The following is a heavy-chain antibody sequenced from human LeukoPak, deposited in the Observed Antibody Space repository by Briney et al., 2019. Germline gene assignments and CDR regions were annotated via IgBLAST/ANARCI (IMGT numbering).Heavy chain of an antibody. V-gene: IGHV4-34*01. D-gene: IGHD6-19*01. Sequence: PGGSLRLSCAASGFTVSNSFMSWIRQPPGKGLEWIGEINHSGSTNYNPSLKSRVTISVDTSKNQFSLKLSSVTAADTAVYYCARGRRSSGWTRWFDPWGQGTLVTVSS. CDR2: INHSGST. J-gene: IGHJ5*02. CDR1: GFTVSNSF. CDR3: ARGRRSSGWTRWFDP.